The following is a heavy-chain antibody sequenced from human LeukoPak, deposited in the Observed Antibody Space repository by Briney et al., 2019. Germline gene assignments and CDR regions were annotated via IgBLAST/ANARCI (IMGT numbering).Heavy chain of an antibody. J-gene: IGHJ6*03. CDR2: IYYSGST. CDR1: GGSISSYY. D-gene: IGHD5/OR15-5a*01. Sequence: SETLSLTCTVSGGSISSYYWSWIRQPPEKGLEWIGYIYYSGSTNYNPSLKSRVTISVDTSKNQFSLKLNSVTAADTAVYYCARAIYDSSVYGYYYYYMDVWGKGTTVTISS. CDR3: ARAIYDSSVYGYYYYYMDV. V-gene: IGHV4-59*01.